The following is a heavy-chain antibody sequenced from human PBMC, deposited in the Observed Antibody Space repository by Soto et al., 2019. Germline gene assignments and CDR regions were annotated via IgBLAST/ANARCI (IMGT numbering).Heavy chain of an antibody. V-gene: IGHV1-3*04. J-gene: IGHJ5*02. D-gene: IGHD2-15*01. CDR1: GYTFTSYP. Sequence: GASVKVSCKTSGYTFTSYPLHWVRQVPGQGLEWVGWINIGNGNTGYSKNFQDRVTITRDTSATTAYMELSSLRSEDTAVYYCAREPLCGGRCYDNYFDPWGQGTLVTAPQ. CDR3: AREPLCGGRCYDNYFDP. CDR2: INIGNGNT.